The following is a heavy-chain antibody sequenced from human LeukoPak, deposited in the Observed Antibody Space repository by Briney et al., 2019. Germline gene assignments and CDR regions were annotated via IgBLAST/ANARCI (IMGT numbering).Heavy chain of an antibody. D-gene: IGHD1-26*01. CDR2: IIPIFGTA. Sequence: ASVKVSCKASGGTFSSYAISWVRQAPGQGLEWMGGIIPIFGTANYAQKFQGRVTITADESTSTAYMELSSLRSEDTAVYYCARDSQLSVVGATDAFDIWGQGTMVTVSS. CDR3: ARDSQLSVVGATDAFDI. J-gene: IGHJ3*02. CDR1: GGTFSSYA. V-gene: IGHV1-69*13.